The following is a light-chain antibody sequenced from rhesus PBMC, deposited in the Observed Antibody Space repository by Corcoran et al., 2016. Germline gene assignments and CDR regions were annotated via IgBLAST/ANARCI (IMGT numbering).Light chain of an antibody. CDR1: QGISNY. CDR3: QQHNSYPWT. J-gene: IGKJ1*01. V-gene: IGKV1S16*01. Sequence: DIQMTQSPSSLSAPVGDTVTITCRASQGISNYLAWYQQKPGKTPKPLIYYAYSLESGVPSRFSGSGSGTYFTLPINSLQPEDFATYYYQQHNSYPWTFGRGTKVEIK. CDR2: YAY.